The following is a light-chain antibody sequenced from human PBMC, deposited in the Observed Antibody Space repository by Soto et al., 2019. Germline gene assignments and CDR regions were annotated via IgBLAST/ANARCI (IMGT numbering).Light chain of an antibody. V-gene: IGKV3-15*01. CDR2: GAS. Sequence: EIVMPPSPATLSVSPGARATLSCRASQSVSSNLAWYQQKPGQAPRLLIYGASTRATGIPARFSGSGSGTEFTLTIRSLQSEDFAVYYCQQYNNWPPWTFGKGNKV. CDR1: QSVSSN. J-gene: IGKJ1*01. CDR3: QQYNNWPPWT.